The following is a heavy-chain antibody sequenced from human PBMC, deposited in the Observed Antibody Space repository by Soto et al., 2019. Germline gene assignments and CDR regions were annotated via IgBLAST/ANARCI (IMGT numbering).Heavy chain of an antibody. D-gene: IGHD3-16*01. J-gene: IGHJ6*02. CDR2: INHSGST. CDR1: GGSFSGYY. CDR3: AMGVVMAANPPYYDYYVMDV. Sequence: SETLSLTCAVYGGSFSGYYWSWIRQPPGKGREWIGEINHSGSTNYNPSLKSRVTISVDTSKKEFSLKLSSVTAADTAVYYCAMGVVMAANPPYYDYYVMDVWGQGTTVTVSS. V-gene: IGHV4-34*01.